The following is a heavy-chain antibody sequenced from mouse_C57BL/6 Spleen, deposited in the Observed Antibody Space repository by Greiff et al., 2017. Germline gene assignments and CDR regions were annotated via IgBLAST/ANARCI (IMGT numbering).Heavy chain of an antibody. CDR1: GYSITSGYY. CDR2: ISYDGSN. Sequence: EVKLQESGPGLVKPSQSLSLTCSVTGYSITSGYYWNWIRQFPGNKLEWMGYISYDGSNNYNPSLKNRTSITRDTSKNQFFLKLNSVTTEDTATYYCASLINYYYGSSYFDYWGQGTTLTVSS. V-gene: IGHV3-6*01. CDR3: ASLINYYYGSSYFDY. D-gene: IGHD1-1*01. J-gene: IGHJ2*01.